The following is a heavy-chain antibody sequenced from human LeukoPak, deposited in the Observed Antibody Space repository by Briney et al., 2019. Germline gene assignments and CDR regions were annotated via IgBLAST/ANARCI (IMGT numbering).Heavy chain of an antibody. V-gene: IGHV3-64*01. D-gene: IGHD2-8*01. J-gene: IGHJ4*02. CDR2: ITANGGTT. CDR3: GRGRYCTNGVCQYFDY. CDR1: GFTFSSYP. Sequence: GGSLRLSCAASGFTFSSYPMHWVRLAPGKGLEYVSGITANGGTTYYANSVKGRFTISRDNSKNTLYLQMGSLRAEDMAVYYCGRGRYCTNGVCQYFDYGGQGTLVTVSS.